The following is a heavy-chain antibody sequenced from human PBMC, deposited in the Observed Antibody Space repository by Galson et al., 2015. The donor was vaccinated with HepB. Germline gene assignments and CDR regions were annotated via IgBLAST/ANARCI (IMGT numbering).Heavy chain of an antibody. J-gene: IGHJ4*02. Sequence: SLRLSCAASGFTLSSYAMSWVRQAPGKGLEWVSAISASGGSTYYADSVKGRFTISKDMSKNTVLLQMNSLRAEDTAVYYCAKDAYYYDSSGCYSDYWGQGTLVTVSS. D-gene: IGHD3-22*01. CDR3: AKDAYYYDSSGCYSDY. CDR1: GFTLSSYA. CDR2: ISASGGST. V-gene: IGHV3-23*01.